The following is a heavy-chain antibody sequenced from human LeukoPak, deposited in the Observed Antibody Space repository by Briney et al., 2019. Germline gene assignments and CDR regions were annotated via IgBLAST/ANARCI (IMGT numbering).Heavy chain of an antibody. CDR3: ARDRGSSSMWWFDP. V-gene: IGHV1-69*05. CDR1: GGTFSSYA. Sequence: ASVKVSCKASGGTFSSYAISWARLAPGQGLEWMGGIIPIFGTANYAQEFQGRVTITTDESTSTAYMELSSLRSEDTAVYYCARDRGSSSMWWFDPWGRGTLVTVSS. CDR2: IIPIFGTA. J-gene: IGHJ5*02. D-gene: IGHD6-6*01.